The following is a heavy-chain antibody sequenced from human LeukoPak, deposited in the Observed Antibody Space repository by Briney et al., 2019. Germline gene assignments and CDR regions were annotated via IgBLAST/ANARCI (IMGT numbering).Heavy chain of an antibody. Sequence: GGSLRLSCAASGFTFSSCSMNWVRQAPGKGLEWVSSISSSSSYIYYADSVKGRFTISRDNAKNSLYLQMNSLRAEDTAVYYCARSPGGFGWFDPWGQGTLVTVSS. V-gene: IGHV3-21*01. CDR1: GFTFSSCS. CDR3: ARSPGGFGWFDP. D-gene: IGHD3-16*01. J-gene: IGHJ5*02. CDR2: ISSSSSYI.